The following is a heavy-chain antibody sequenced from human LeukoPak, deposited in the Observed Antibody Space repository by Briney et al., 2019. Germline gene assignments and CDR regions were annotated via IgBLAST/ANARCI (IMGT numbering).Heavy chain of an antibody. CDR2: IIPIFGTA. V-gene: IGHV1-69*01. CDR3: ARDCGGDCSNAFDI. Sequence: SVKVSCKASGGTFSGYAISWVRQAPGQGLEWMGGIIPIFGTANYAQKFQGRVTITADESTSTAYMELSSLRSEDTAVYYCARDCGGDCSNAFDIWGQGTMVTVSS. D-gene: IGHD2-21*02. CDR1: GGTFSGYA. J-gene: IGHJ3*02.